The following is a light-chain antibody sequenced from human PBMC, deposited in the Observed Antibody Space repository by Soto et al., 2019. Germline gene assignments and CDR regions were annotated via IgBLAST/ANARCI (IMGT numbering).Light chain of an antibody. CDR3: QQYNNLPRT. J-gene: IGKJ4*01. CDR1: QSVSSN. Sequence: ETVMTQSPATLSVSPGEGATLCWMASQSVSSNLVWYQHKPGQAPRLLIYGASTRATDIPARFSGSGSGTEFTLTISSLQSEDYAVYYCQQYNNLPRTFGGGTKVDIK. V-gene: IGKV3-15*01. CDR2: GAS.